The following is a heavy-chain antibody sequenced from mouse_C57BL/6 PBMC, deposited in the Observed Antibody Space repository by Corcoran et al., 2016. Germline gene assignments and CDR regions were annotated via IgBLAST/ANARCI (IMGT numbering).Heavy chain of an antibody. CDR2: INPNNGGT. D-gene: IGHD2-1*01. CDR1: GYTFTDYY. J-gene: IGHJ3*01. V-gene: IGHV1-26*01. Sequence: EVQLQQSGPELVKPGASVKISCKASGYTFTDYYMNWVKQSHGKSLEWIGDINPNNGGTSYNQKFKGKATLTVDKSSSTAYMELRSLTSEDSAVYYCARGDGTLFAYWGQGTLVTVSA. CDR3: ARGDGTLFAY.